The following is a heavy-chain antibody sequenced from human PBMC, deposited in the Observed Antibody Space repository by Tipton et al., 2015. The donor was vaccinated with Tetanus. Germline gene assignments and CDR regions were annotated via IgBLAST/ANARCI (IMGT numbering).Heavy chain of an antibody. CDR2: IHYRGST. Sequence: GLVKPSQTLSLTCTVSGGSISSGSYYWNWIRQHPGKGLEWIGYIHYRGSTYYNPSLKSRVIISVDTSKNQLSLKLTSVTAADTAVYYCARDVRDGSGYTYFQDWGQGILVTASS. V-gene: IGHV4-31*03. CDR1: GGSISSGSYY. J-gene: IGHJ1*01. D-gene: IGHD3-22*01. CDR3: ARDVRDGSGYTYFQD.